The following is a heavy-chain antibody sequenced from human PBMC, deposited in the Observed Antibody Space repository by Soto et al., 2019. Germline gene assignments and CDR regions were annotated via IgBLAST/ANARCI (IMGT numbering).Heavy chain of an antibody. Sequence: SVKVSCKASGGTFSSYTISWVRQAPGQGLEWMGRIIPILGIANYAQKFQGRVTITADKSTSTAYMELSSLRSEDTAVYYCARDKEELAGLYYYYMDVWGKGTTVTVSS. J-gene: IGHJ6*03. V-gene: IGHV1-69*04. CDR1: GGTFSSYT. CDR3: ARDKEELAGLYYYYMDV. CDR2: IIPILGIA. D-gene: IGHD3-3*02.